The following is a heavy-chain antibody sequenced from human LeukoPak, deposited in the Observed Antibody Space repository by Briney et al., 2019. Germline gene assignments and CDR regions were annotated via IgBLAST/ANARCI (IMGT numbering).Heavy chain of an antibody. Sequence: PSETLSLTCTVSGGSISSSDYYWGWIRQPPEKGLEWIGAISSSGSTYYNPSLKSRVTISVDSSKNQFSLKLSSVTAADTAVYYCARRTSNPVGAIDYWGQGTLSPSRQ. CDR2: ISSSGST. J-gene: IGHJ4*02. CDR1: GGSISSSDYY. D-gene: IGHD1-26*01. V-gene: IGHV4-39*01. CDR3: ARRTSNPVGAIDY.